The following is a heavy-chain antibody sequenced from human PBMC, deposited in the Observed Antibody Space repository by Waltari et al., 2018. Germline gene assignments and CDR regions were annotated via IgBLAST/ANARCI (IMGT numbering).Heavy chain of an antibody. Sequence: EVQLVESGGGLVQPGGSLRLSCAASGFTLSNYWMSWVRQAPGKGLEWVANIMTDGREEYYVDSVRGRFTISRDNAKNSLYLQMNSLRPEDTAVYYCVRDQWFAFDIWGQGTMVTASS. CDR2: IMTDGREE. CDR3: VRDQWFAFDI. J-gene: IGHJ3*02. V-gene: IGHV3-7*01. CDR1: GFTLSNYW. D-gene: IGHD3-22*01.